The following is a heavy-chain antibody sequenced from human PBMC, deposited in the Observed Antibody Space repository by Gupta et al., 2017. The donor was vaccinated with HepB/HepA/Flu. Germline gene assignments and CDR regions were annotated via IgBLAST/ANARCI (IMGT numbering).Heavy chain of an antibody. CDR2: ISYDGTTK. V-gene: IGHV3-30*01. CDR1: AFTFSSYP. CDR3: ARGGPHDSNGYYFDY. D-gene: IGHD3-22*01. J-gene: IGHJ4*02. Sequence: QVQLVESGGGVVQPGRSLRLSCAASAFTFSSYPMHWVRQAPGKGLEWVAVISYDGTTKYYLDSVKGRFTISRDNSKNTLYLQMNSLRAEDTAVYHCARGGPHDSNGYYFDYCGQGTLVTVSS.